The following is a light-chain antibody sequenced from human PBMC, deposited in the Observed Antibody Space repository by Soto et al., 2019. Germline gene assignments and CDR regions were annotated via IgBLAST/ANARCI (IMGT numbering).Light chain of an antibody. CDR1: SSNIGAGYE. CDR2: GNI. V-gene: IGLV1-40*01. J-gene: IGLJ7*01. Sequence: QSVLTQPPSVSGAPGQRVVIFCTGSSSNIGAGYEVHWYEQVPGRAPTLLIQGNINRPSGVPVRFFGYKSDTSASLAITGLQAEDEDDYYCQSFDSSLGGEIFGGGTQLTVL. CDR3: QSFDSSLGGEI.